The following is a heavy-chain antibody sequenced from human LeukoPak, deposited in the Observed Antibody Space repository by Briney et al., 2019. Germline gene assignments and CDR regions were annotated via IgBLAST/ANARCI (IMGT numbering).Heavy chain of an antibody. D-gene: IGHD5-12*01. V-gene: IGHV4-39*07. J-gene: IGHJ4*02. CDR1: GGSISSSSYY. CDR3: ARGKSLRGYSAYDLRHYFDY. Sequence: SETLSLTCTVSGGSISSSSYYWGWIRQPPGKGLEWIGTINYSGSTYYNPSLRSRVTISVDTSKNQSSLKLSSVTAADTAVYYCARGKSLRGYSAYDLRHYFDYWGQGTLVTVST. CDR2: INYSGST.